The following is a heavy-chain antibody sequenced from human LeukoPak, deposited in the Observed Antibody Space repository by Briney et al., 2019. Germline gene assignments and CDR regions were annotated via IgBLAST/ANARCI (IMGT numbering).Heavy chain of an antibody. CDR2: INHSGST. J-gene: IGHJ5*02. CDR3: ARGGYDFWSGYYTGRFWFDP. CDR1: GGSLSDYY. V-gene: IGHV4-34*01. D-gene: IGHD3-3*01. Sequence: LSETLSLTSAVYGGSLSDYYWSWIRQPPGKGLEWIGEINHSGSTNYNPSLKSRVTISVDTSKNQFSLKLSSVTAADTAVYYCARGGYDFWSGYYTGRFWFDPWGQGTLVTVSS.